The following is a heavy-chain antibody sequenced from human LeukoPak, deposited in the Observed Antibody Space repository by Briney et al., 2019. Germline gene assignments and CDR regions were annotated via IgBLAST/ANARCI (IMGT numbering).Heavy chain of an antibody. CDR3: ARVLLADGYKEMAVVGYFDY. Sequence: GGSLRLSCATSDFTFRSHWMHWVRQTPGKGLVWVSRIIGDGNSISYADSVKGRFTISRDNAKNTLYLQMNSLRAEDTAVYYCARVLLADGYKEMAVVGYFDYWGQGTLVTVSS. J-gene: IGHJ4*02. CDR2: IIGDGNSI. D-gene: IGHD5-24*01. V-gene: IGHV3-74*01. CDR1: DFTFRSHW.